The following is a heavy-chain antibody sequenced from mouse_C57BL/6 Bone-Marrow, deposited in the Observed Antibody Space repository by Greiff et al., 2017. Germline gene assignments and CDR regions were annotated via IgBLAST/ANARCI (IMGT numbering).Heavy chain of an antibody. Sequence: EVMLVESGGGLVKPGGSLKLSCAASGFTFSDYGMHWFRQAPEKGLEWVAYISSGSSTIYYAATVQGRFTISRDNAKNTRFLQMTMLRSEDTDMYYCAREDYYGSSFDVWGKGTTLTVSS. CDR3: AREDYYGSSFDV. J-gene: IGHJ2*01. CDR1: GFTFSDYG. CDR2: ISSGSSTI. D-gene: IGHD1-1*01. V-gene: IGHV5-17*01.